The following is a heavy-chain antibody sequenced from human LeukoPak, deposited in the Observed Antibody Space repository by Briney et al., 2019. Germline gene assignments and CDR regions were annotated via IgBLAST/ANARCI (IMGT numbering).Heavy chain of an antibody. D-gene: IGHD4-11*01. CDR2: ISGSGGST. V-gene: IGHV3-23*01. CDR3: AKESTVTTLPDY. CDR1: GFTFSSYA. J-gene: IGHJ4*02. Sequence: GGSLRLSCAASGFTFSSYAMSWVRQAPGKGLEWVSAISGSGGSTNYADSVEGRFTISRDYSKNTLYLQMNSLRAEDTAVYYCAKESTVTTLPDYWGQGTLVTVSS.